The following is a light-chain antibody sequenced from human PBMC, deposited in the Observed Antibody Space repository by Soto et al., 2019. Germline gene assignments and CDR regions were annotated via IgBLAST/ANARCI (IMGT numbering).Light chain of an antibody. CDR2: DTS. V-gene: IGLV7-46*01. J-gene: IGLJ2*01. Sequence: QAVVTQEPSLTVSPGGTVTLTCGSSTGAVTSRHYPYWFQQKPGQAPRTLIYDTSNKHSWTPARFSGSLLGGKAALTLSGAQPEDEAEYYCLLSYSGARSVVFGGGTKLTVL. CDR3: LLSYSGARSVV. CDR1: TGAVTSRHY.